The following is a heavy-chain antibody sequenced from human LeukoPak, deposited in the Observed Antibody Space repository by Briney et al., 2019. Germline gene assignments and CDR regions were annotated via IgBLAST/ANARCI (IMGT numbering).Heavy chain of an antibody. CDR3: AKASLGHCSGVTCYNFDY. J-gene: IGHJ4*02. CDR2: ISGSDDGT. Sequence: GGSLRLSCAASGFTFSSYAMSWVRQARGKGLEWVSAISGSDDGTYNADSVKGRFTISRDNSKNTLYMQMNSLRAEDTAVYYCAKASLGHCSGVTCYNFDYWGQGTRVIVSS. D-gene: IGHD2-15*01. V-gene: IGHV3-23*01. CDR1: GFTFSSYA.